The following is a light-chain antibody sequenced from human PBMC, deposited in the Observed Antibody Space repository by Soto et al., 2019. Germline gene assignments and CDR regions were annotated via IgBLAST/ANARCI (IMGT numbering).Light chain of an antibody. Sequence: EVVLTQSPATLALSPGGRATRSGRASQTVGSTLAWYQQKPGQAPRLLIYGASTRASDTPARFSGSGSVTEFALTISSLQSEDFAVYYCQQYNNWPLTFGQGTQLEIK. CDR2: GAS. V-gene: IGKV3D-15*01. J-gene: IGKJ5*01. CDR1: QTVGST. CDR3: QQYNNWPLT.